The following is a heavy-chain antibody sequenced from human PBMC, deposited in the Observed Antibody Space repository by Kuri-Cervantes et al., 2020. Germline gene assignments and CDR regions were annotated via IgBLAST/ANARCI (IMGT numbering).Heavy chain of an antibody. CDR2: ISWNSGSI. V-gene: IGHV3-9*01. CDR1: GFTFDDYA. D-gene: IGHD3-10*01. CDR3: ERWSDYVSGSNTVNLGCDY. J-gene: IGHJ4*02. Sequence: GESLKISCAASGFTFDDYAMHWVRQAPGRGLEWVSSISWNSGSIGYADSVKGRFTISRDNAKNSPYLQMSSLRAEETALYYCERWSDYVSGSNTVNLGCDYWGQGTLVTVSS.